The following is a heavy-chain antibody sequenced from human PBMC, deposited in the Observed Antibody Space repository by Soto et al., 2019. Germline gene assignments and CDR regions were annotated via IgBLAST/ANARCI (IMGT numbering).Heavy chain of an antibody. J-gene: IGHJ6*02. D-gene: IGHD2-8*01. V-gene: IGHV1-18*01. CDR3: ARDPYHVLMVNAPNLYGMDV. Sequence: ASVKVSCKDSGYTFTSYGISWVRQAPGQGLEWMGWISAYNGNTNYAQKLQGRLTMTTDTSTTTAYMELRSLRSDDTAVYYCARDPYHVLMVNAPNLYGMDVWGQGTTVTVSS. CDR1: GYTFTSYG. CDR2: ISAYNGNT.